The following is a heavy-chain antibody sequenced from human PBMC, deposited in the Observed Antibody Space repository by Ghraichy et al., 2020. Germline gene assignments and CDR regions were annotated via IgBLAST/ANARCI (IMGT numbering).Heavy chain of an antibody. J-gene: IGHJ2*01. V-gene: IGHV4-4*07. D-gene: IGHD2-8*01. CDR1: GGSISSYY. CDR2: IYTSGST. CDR3: ARETWMLPYWYFDL. Sequence: SETLSLTCTVSGGSISSYYWSWIRQPAGKGLEWIGRIYTSGSTNYNPSLKSRVTMSVDTSKNQFSLKLSSVTAADTAVYYCARETWMLPYWYFDLWGRGTLVAVSS.